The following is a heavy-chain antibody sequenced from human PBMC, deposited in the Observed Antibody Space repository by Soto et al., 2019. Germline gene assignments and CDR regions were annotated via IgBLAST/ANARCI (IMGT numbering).Heavy chain of an antibody. V-gene: IGHV1-8*01. CDR3: ARGGPLGYCSSTSCYADWFDP. Sequence: ASVKVSCKASGYTFTSYDINWVRQATGQGLEWMGRMNPNSGNTGYAQKFQGRVTMTRNTSISTAYMELSSLRSEDTAVYYCARGGPLGYCSSTSCYADWFDPWGQGTLVTVSS. J-gene: IGHJ5*02. CDR2: MNPNSGNT. D-gene: IGHD2-2*01. CDR1: GYTFTSYD.